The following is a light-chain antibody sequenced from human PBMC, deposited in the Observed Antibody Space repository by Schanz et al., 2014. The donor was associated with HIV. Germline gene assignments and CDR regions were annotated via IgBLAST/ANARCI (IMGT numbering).Light chain of an antibody. CDR3: CSYAGTYPPLYV. J-gene: IGLJ1*01. CDR2: DVN. CDR1: SSDIGAYNY. V-gene: IGLV2-14*01. Sequence: QSALTQPASVSGSPGQSITISCTGTSSDIGAYNYVSWYQQYPGKAPKLMIYDVNNRPSGVSNRFSGSKSGNTASLTISGLQAEDEADYYCCSYAGTYPPLYVFGSGTKLTVL.